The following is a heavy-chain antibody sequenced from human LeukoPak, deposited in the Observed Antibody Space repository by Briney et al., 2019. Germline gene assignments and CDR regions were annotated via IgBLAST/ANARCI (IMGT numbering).Heavy chain of an antibody. J-gene: IGHJ4*02. CDR1: GATINSDTYY. Sequence: SETLSLTCTVSGATINSDTYYWGWIRQPPGKGLEWIEEMNHSGSTNYNPSVKSQITISVDTSKNQFSLKLSSVTAADTAVYYCARRLAGGLWFGELSPFDYWGQGTLVAVSS. D-gene: IGHD3-10*01. CDR2: MNHSGST. CDR3: ARRLAGGLWFGELSPFDY. V-gene: IGHV4-39*07.